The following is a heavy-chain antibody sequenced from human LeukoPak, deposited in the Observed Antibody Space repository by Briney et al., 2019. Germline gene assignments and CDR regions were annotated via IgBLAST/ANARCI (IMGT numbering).Heavy chain of an antibody. CDR3: ARAMYNYDMDV. Sequence: ASVKVSCKASGYTFTGYYFYWLRQAPGQGLEWMGWINANSGGTNYAQKFQGRATMTRDTSITTAYMEVTRLRSDDTAVYYCARAMYNYDMDVWGQGTTVTVFS. CDR1: GYTFTGYY. CDR2: INANSGGT. V-gene: IGHV1-2*02. D-gene: IGHD2-2*01. J-gene: IGHJ6*02.